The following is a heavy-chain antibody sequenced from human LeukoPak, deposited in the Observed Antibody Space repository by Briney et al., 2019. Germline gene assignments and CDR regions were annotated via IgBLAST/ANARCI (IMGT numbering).Heavy chain of an antibody. J-gene: IGHJ4*02. Sequence: PGGSLRLSCAASGFTFDDYAMHWVRQAPGKGLEWVSGISWNSGSIGYADPVKGRFTISRDNAKNSLYLQMNSLRAEDTALYYCAKDSYYDILTGYYTLWGQGTLVTVSS. CDR1: GFTFDDYA. D-gene: IGHD3-9*01. V-gene: IGHV3-9*01. CDR2: ISWNSGSI. CDR3: AKDSYYDILTGYYTL.